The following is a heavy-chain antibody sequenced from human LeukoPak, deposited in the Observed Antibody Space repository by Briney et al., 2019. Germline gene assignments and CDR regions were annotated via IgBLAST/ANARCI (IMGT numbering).Heavy chain of an antibody. CDR1: GFTFSSYE. J-gene: IGHJ4*02. Sequence: GGSLRLSCAASGFTFSSYEMNWVRQAPGEGLEWVSYIGTSGRSMSYADSVKGRFTISRDNPKNSLYLQMNSLRAEDTAVYYCARATYDSGRDYWGQGTLVTVSS. V-gene: IGHV3-48*03. D-gene: IGHD6-19*01. CDR3: ARATYDSGRDY. CDR2: IGTSGRSM.